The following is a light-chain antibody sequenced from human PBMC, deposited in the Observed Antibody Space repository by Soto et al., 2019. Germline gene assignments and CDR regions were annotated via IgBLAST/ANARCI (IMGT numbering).Light chain of an antibody. CDR2: DVS. CDR3: CSYTTSNTRQIV. Sequence: SVLTQPASVSGSPGQSITISCTGTSSDVGGYNYVSWYQQHPGKAPKFMFYDVSSRPSGVSNRFSGSKSGNTASLTISGLQAEDEADYYCCSYTTSNTRQIVFGTGTKVTVL. V-gene: IGLV2-14*03. CDR1: SSDVGGYNY. J-gene: IGLJ1*01.